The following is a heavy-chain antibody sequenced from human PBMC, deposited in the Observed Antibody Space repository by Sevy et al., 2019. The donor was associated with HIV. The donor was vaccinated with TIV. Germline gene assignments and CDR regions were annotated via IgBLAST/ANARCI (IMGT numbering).Heavy chain of an antibody. V-gene: IGHV3-23*01. Sequence: GGSLRLSCAASGFTFSSYAMSWVRQAPGKGLEWVSAISGSGGSTYYADSVKGRFTISRDNSNNPLYLQMNSLRAEDTAVYYCAKGDYYDSSGYYDYWGQGTLVTVSS. D-gene: IGHD3-22*01. CDR2: ISGSGGST. CDR1: GFTFSSYA. CDR3: AKGDYYDSSGYYDY. J-gene: IGHJ4*02.